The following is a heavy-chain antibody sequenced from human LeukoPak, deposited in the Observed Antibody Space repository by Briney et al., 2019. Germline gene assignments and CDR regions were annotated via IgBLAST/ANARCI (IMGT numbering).Heavy chain of an antibody. D-gene: IGHD7-27*01. CDR3: ARGVLGPYYFDL. V-gene: IGHV4-39*07. J-gene: IGHJ2*01. CDR1: GGSISGSSDY. Sequence: PSETLSLTCTVSGGSISGSSDYWGWIRQPPGKGLEWIGSIHYSGSTYYNPSLKSRVTMSVDTSKKQCSLKLSSVTAADTAVYYCARGVLGPYYFDLWGRGTLVTVSS. CDR2: IHYSGST.